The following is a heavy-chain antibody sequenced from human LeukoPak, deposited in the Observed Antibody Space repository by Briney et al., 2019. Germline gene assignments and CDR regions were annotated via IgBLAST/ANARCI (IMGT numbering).Heavy chain of an antibody. CDR1: GFTFSSYA. CDR2: ISYDATNR. J-gene: IGHJ4*02. V-gene: IGHV3-30*03. D-gene: IGHD3-9*01. Sequence: GGSLRLSCAASGFTFSSYAMSWVRQAPGKGLEWVALISYDATNREYADSVKGRFTISRENSKNTVYLQMNRLRPEDTGVYYCARPHTYYDFLTGYCREDYFENWGQGAQVTVSS. CDR3: ARPHTYYDFLTGYCREDYFEN.